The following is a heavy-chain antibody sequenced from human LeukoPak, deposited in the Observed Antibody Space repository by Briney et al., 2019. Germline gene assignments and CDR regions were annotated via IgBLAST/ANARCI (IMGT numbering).Heavy chain of an antibody. CDR2: IIPIFGTA. D-gene: IGHD6-19*01. J-gene: IGHJ6*02. Sequence: ASVKVSCKASGGTFSSYAISWVRQAPGQGLEWMGGIIPIFGTANYAQKFQGRVTITADESTSTAYMELSSLRSEDTAVYYCARVGTVAGTLPYYYYGMDVWGQGTTVTVS. CDR1: GGTFSSYA. CDR3: ARVGTVAGTLPYYYYGMDV. V-gene: IGHV1-69*13.